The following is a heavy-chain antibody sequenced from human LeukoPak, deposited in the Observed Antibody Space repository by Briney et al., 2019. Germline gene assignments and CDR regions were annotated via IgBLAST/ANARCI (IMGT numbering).Heavy chain of an antibody. CDR2: ISGGGGST. D-gene: IGHD5-12*01. V-gene: IGHV3-23*01. J-gene: IGHJ4*02. CDR1: GFTFSSYA. Sequence: GGSLRLSCAASGFTFSSYAMSWVRQAPGKGLEWVSAISGGGGSTYYADSVKGRFTFSRDNSKNTLYLQMNSLRAEDTAVYYCAKGGTGKWLRFLDRGFDYWGQGTLVTVSS. CDR3: AKGGTGKWLRFLDRGFDY.